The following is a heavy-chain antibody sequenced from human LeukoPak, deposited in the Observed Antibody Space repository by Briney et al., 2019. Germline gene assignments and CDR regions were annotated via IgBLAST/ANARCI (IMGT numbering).Heavy chain of an antibody. J-gene: IGHJ4*02. V-gene: IGHV3-23*01. CDR2: IRGNGET. Sequence: GGSLRLSCAASGLSFSTFAMSWVRQGPARGLEWVSSIRGNGETFYADSVKGRFTISRHNSKNMLYLQMNSLRAEDTAVYYCARVVVAASSNYHFDYWGQGTLVTVSS. CDR3: ARVVVAASSNYHFDY. D-gene: IGHD2-15*01. CDR1: GLSFSTFA.